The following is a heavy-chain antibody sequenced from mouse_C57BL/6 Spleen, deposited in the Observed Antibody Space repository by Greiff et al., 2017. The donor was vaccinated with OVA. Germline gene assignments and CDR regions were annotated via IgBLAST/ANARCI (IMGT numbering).Heavy chain of an antibody. Sequence: EVQLQQSGPELVKPGASVKISCKASGYTFTDYYMNWVKQSHGKSLEWIGDINPNNGGTSYNQKFKGKATLTVGKSSSTAYMELRSLTSEDSAVYYCARPLRWYFDVWGKGTTVTVSS. CDR2: INPNNGGT. D-gene: IGHD1-1*01. CDR3: ARPLRWYFDV. V-gene: IGHV1-26*01. J-gene: IGHJ1*03. CDR1: GYTFTDYY.